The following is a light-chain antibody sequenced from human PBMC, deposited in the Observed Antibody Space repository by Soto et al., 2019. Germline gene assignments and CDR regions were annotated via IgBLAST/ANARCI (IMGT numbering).Light chain of an antibody. Sequence: QSALTQAASVSGSPGQSITISCTGTSSDVGSYNLVSWYQQHPGTAPKLIIYDANKRPSGLSTRFSGSKAGNTASLIISGLQAEDEADYFCSSYAGISTLVVFGGGTKLTVL. CDR2: DAN. J-gene: IGLJ2*01. CDR3: SSYAGISTLVV. V-gene: IGLV2-23*01. CDR1: SSDVGSYNL.